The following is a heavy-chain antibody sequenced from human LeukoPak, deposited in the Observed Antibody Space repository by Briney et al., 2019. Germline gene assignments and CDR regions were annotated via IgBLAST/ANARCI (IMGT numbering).Heavy chain of an antibody. Sequence: SQTLSLTCAVSGGSISSGGYSWSWIRQPPGKGLEWIGYIYHSGSTDYNPSLESRLTMSVDTSKNQFSLKLSSVTAADTAVYYCARRGDFFDYWGQGTLVTVSS. CDR2: IYHSGST. CDR1: GGSISSGGYS. V-gene: IGHV4-30-2*01. D-gene: IGHD2-21*01. CDR3: ARRGDFFDY. J-gene: IGHJ4*02.